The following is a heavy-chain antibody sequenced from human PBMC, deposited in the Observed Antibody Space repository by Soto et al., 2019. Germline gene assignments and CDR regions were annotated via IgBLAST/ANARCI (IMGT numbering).Heavy chain of an antibody. D-gene: IGHD2-21*01. CDR1: GLTFSNAW. V-gene: IGHV3-15*01. CDR3: TTNVDQSSLWFGI. J-gene: IGHJ4*02. CDR2: VKSKTDSETT. Sequence: PGGSLRLSCAASGLTFSNAWMSWVRQAPGKGLEWVGRVKSKTDSETTNYAAPVKGRFTISRDDSENTLYLQMNSLKTEDTAVYYCTTNVDQSSLWFGIWGQGTLVTVSS.